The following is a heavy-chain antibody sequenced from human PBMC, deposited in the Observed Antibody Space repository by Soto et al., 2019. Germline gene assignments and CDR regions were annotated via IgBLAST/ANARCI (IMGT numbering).Heavy chain of an antibody. J-gene: IGHJ2*01. CDR3: ARPANGALTQSGKNWYFDL. D-gene: IGHD2-8*01. CDR1: GGTFSSYA. Sequence: SVKVSCKASGGTFSSYAISWVRQAPGQGLEWMGGIIPIFGTANYAQKFQGRVTITADESTSTAYMELSSLRSEDTAVYYCARPANGALTQSGKNWYFDLWGRGTLVTVSS. V-gene: IGHV1-69*13. CDR2: IIPIFGTA.